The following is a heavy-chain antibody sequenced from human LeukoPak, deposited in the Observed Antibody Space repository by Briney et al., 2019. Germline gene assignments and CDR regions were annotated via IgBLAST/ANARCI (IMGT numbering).Heavy chain of an antibody. CDR1: GYTFTNYG. Sequence: ASVKVSCKASGYTFTNYGLAWVRQAPGQGLEWMGWISPYNGNINYAQQFQGRVTMTTDTSTGTAYMELRSLRSDDTAVYYCARDHRAFNVDIVATTHFDYWGQGTLVTVSS. CDR3: ARDHRAFNVDIVATTHFDY. V-gene: IGHV1-18*01. D-gene: IGHD5-12*01. CDR2: ISPYNGNI. J-gene: IGHJ4*02.